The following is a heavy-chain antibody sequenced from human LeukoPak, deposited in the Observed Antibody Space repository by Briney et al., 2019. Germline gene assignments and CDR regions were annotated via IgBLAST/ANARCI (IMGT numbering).Heavy chain of an antibody. D-gene: IGHD6-13*01. CDR2: IYGDESES. V-gene: IGHV5-51*01. CDR1: GYSFTSYW. Sequence: GESLKISCKGSGYSFTSYWIGWVRQMPGRGLEWMGIIYGDESESRYSPSFQGQVTISADKSISTAYLQWSSLKASDTAMYYCARLYRSSSGGDFWGQGTLDTVSS. CDR3: ARLYRSSSGGDF. J-gene: IGHJ4*02.